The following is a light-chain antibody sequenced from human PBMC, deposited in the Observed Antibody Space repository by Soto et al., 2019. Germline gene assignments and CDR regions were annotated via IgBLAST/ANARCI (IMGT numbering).Light chain of an antibody. J-gene: IGLJ1*01. CDR3: SSYTSSSTLYV. Sequence: QSALTQPASVSGSPGQSITISCTGTSNHVGGYNYVSWYQQHPGKAPKLMIYDVSNRPSGVSNRFSGSKSGNTASLTISGLQAEDEADYYCSSYTSSSTLYVFGTGTKLTGL. CDR1: SNHVGGYNY. V-gene: IGLV2-14*01. CDR2: DVS.